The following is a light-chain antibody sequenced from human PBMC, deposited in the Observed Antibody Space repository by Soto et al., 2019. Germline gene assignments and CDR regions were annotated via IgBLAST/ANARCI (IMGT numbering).Light chain of an antibody. CDR3: QQSYTSWT. Sequence: DIPMTQSPSSLSASVGDRVTITCRASQSISNYLNWYQQKPGKAPRVLIYAASNLQNGVPSRFSGSGSGMDFTLTISSLQPEDFATYYCQQSYTSWTFGQGTKVQVK. CDR2: AAS. J-gene: IGKJ1*01. V-gene: IGKV1-39*01. CDR1: QSISNY.